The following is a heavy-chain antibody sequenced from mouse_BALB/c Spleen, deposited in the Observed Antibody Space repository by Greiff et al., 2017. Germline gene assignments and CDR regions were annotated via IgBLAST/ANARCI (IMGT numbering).Heavy chain of an antibody. CDR1: GYSITSGYY. Sequence: EVKLVESGPGLVKPSQSLSLTCSVTGYSITSGYYWNWIRQFPGNKLEWMGYISYDGSNNYNPSLKNRISITRDTSKNQFFLKLNSVTTEDTATYYCARGRNYYGNYEDYWGQGTTLTVSS. V-gene: IGHV3-6*02. D-gene: IGHD2-1*01. J-gene: IGHJ2*01. CDR2: ISYDGSN. CDR3: ARGRNYYGNYEDY.